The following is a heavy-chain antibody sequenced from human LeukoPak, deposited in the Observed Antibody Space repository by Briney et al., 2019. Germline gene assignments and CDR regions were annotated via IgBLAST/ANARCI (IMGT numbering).Heavy chain of an antibody. V-gene: IGHV4-59*01. CDR2: IYYSGST. CDR1: GGSFSGYY. D-gene: IGHD6-13*01. CDR3: AREHRSSSSTYYDY. J-gene: IGHJ4*02. Sequence: SETLSLTCAVYGGSFSGYYWSWIRQPPGKGLEWIGYIYYSGSTNYNPSLKSRVTISVDTSKNQFSLKLSSVTAADTAVYYCAREHRSSSSTYYDYWGQGTLVTVSS.